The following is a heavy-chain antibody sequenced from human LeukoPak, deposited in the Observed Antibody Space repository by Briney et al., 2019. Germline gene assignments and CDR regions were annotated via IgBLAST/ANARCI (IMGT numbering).Heavy chain of an antibody. CDR2: INPNNGGT. Sequence: GASVKVPCKASGYTFTGYYMHWVRQAPGQGLEWMGWINPNNGGTNFAQKFQGRVSMTRDTSIGEAYMELSSLTSDDTAMYYCAGVSFCTGSVCPYYFDYWGQGTLVTVSS. CDR1: GYTFTGYY. J-gene: IGHJ4*02. V-gene: IGHV1-2*02. CDR3: AGVSFCTGSVCPYYFDY. D-gene: IGHD2-8*02.